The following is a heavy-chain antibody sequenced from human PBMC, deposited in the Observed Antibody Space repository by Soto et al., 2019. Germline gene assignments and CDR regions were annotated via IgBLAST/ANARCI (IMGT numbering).Heavy chain of an antibody. CDR3: ARVVSAPILHYDFWSGYFRYNWLDP. D-gene: IGHD3-3*01. Sequence: SETLSLTCTVSGGSISSYYWSWIRQPPGKGLEWIGYIYYSGSTNYNPSLKSRVTISVDTSKNQFSLKLSSVTAADTAVYYCARVVSAPILHYDFWSGYFRYNWLDPWGQGTLVTVS. J-gene: IGHJ5*02. CDR2: IYYSGST. CDR1: GGSISSYY. V-gene: IGHV4-59*01.